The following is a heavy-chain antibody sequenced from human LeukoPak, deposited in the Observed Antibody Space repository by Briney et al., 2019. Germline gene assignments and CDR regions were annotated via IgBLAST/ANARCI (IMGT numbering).Heavy chain of an antibody. CDR1: GYTFTAYC. Sequence: GASVKVCCKTSGYTFTAYCLNWVGQAPGQGLEYMGRIDPNSGAATYARKFQGRVTMTRDTSINTGYMEVTSLRSDDTAVYYCARDRGGGRPGWYNGMDVWGQGTTVTVSS. J-gene: IGHJ6*02. D-gene: IGHD1-26*01. V-gene: IGHV1-2*02. CDR2: IDPNSGAA. CDR3: ARDRGGGRPGWYNGMDV.